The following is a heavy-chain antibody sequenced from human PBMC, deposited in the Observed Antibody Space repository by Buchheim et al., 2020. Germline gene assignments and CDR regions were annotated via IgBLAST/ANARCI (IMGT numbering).Heavy chain of an antibody. Sequence: EVQLVQSGAEVKKPGESLKISCKGSGYSFTSYWIGWVRQMPGKGLEWMGIIYPGDSDTRYSPSFQGQFPIPADKSISTAYLQWSSLKASDTAMYYCARSGEWLPKNYYYYGMDVWGQGTT. CDR2: IYPGDSDT. CDR3: ARSGEWLPKNYYYYGMDV. D-gene: IGHD3-3*01. V-gene: IGHV5-51*03. J-gene: IGHJ6*02. CDR1: GYSFTSYW.